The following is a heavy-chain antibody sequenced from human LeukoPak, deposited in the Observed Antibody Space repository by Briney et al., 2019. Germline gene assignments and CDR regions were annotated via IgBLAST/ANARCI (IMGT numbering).Heavy chain of an antibody. CDR1: GFSLSTSGVG. J-gene: IGHJ5*02. CDR2: IYWDDYK. Sequence: SGPTLVNPTQTLTLTCTFSGFSLSTSGVGVGWIRQPPGKALEWLALIYWDDYKRYSPSLKSRLTITKDTSKNQVVLTMTNMDPVDTATYYCAHSLHYYGSGSYVETLGFDPWGQGTLVTVSS. V-gene: IGHV2-5*02. D-gene: IGHD3-10*01. CDR3: AHSLHYYGSGSYVETLGFDP.